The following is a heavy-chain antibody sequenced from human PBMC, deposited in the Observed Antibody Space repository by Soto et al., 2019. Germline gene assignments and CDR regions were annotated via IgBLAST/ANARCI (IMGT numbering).Heavy chain of an antibody. V-gene: IGHV3-33*01. CDR3: ARNPSTVDLAATGD. Sequence: QIQLVESGGGVVQPGTSLRLSCAASGFAFSSNGMHWVRQAPGKGLEGVALSRNDGKTKSYAESVKGRFTISRDNSKNTLYLQMDSLRGGDTAVYYCARNPSTVDLAATGDWGQGTLVTVSS. D-gene: IGHD5-12*01. J-gene: IGHJ4*02. CDR1: GFAFSSNG. CDR2: SRNDGKTK.